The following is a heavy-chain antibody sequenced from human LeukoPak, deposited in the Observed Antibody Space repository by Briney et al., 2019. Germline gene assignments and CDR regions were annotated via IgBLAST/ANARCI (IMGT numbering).Heavy chain of an antibody. CDR3: TTLERWQRQSGNY. V-gene: IGHV3-15*07. CDR1: GFTFNNAW. J-gene: IGHJ4*02. Sequence: GGSLRLSCVASGFTFNNAWMNWVRQAPGKGLEWGGRIKSKSDGETTDYAAPVKGRFTISRDDSMNTLHLQMNSLATEDTAVYYCTTLERWQRQSGNYWGQGILDTVSS. CDR2: IKSKSDGETT. D-gene: IGHD5-24*01.